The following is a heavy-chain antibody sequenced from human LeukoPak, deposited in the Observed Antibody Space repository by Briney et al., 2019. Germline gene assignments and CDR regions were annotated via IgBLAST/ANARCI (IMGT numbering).Heavy chain of an antibody. J-gene: IGHJ4*02. V-gene: IGHV5-51*01. CDR3: ARQRDYGDDIYSRYFDY. D-gene: IGHD4-17*01. CDR1: GYSFTSYW. Sequence: GESLKISCKGSGYSFTSYWIAWVRQMPGKGLEYMGIIYPGDSDTRYSPSFQGQVTVSADRSTNTAYLQLNSLKASDTAMYYCARQRDYGDDIYSRYFDYWGQGVLVTVSS. CDR2: IYPGDSDT.